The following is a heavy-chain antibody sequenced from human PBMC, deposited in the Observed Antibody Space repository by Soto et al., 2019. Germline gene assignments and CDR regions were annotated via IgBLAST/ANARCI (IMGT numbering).Heavy chain of an antibody. CDR1: GGSISSGAFY. V-gene: IGHV4-39*07. CDR2: GHHSGRT. Sequence: PSETLSLTCTVSGGSISSGAFYWGWVRQPPEKGLEWIGGGHHSGRTYYNPSLKSRVTISVDRSQNLFSLRLASVTAADTAVYYCVRSEATALDYWGQGTLVTVSS. J-gene: IGHJ4*02. CDR3: VRSEATALDY.